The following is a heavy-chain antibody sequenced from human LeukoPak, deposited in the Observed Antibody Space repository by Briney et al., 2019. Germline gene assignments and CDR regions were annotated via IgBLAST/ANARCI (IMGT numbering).Heavy chain of an antibody. CDR2: ISYDGSNK. V-gene: IGHV3-30-3*01. CDR3: ARDLKADGYNYDYFDY. CDR1: GFTFSTYA. Sequence: PGRSLRLSCAASGFTFSTYAMHWVRQAPGKGLEWVAVISYDGSNKYYADSVKGRFTISRDSSKNTLYLQMNSLRAEDTAVYYCARDLKADGYNYDYFDYWGQGTLVTVSS. D-gene: IGHD5-24*01. J-gene: IGHJ4*02.